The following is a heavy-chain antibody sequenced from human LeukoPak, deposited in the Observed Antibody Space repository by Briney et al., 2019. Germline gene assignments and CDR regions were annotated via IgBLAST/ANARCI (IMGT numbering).Heavy chain of an antibody. CDR1: GFTFSSYS. J-gene: IGHJ4*02. D-gene: IGHD3-22*01. V-gene: IGHV3-21*01. CDR2: ISSSSSYI. Sequence: GGSLRLSCAASGFTFSSYSMNWVRQAPGKGLEWVSSISSSSSYIYYADSVKGRFTISRDNAKNSLYLQMNSLRAEDTAVYYCARHYYDSSGYKYWGQGTLVTVSS. CDR3: ARHYYDSSGYKY.